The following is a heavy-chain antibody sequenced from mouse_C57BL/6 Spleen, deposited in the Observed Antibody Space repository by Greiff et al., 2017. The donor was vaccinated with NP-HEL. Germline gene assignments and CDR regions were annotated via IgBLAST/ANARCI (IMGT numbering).Heavy chain of an antibody. Sequence: QVQLQQPGAELVKPGASVKLSCKASGYTFTSYWMHWVKQRPGQGLEWIGMIHPNSGSTNYNEKFKSKATLTVDKSSSTAYMQLSSLTSEDSAVYYCARSITTVVTDYFDYWGQGTTLTVSS. D-gene: IGHD1-1*01. V-gene: IGHV1-64*01. CDR1: GYTFTSYW. J-gene: IGHJ2*01. CDR2: IHPNSGST. CDR3: ARSITTVVTDYFDY.